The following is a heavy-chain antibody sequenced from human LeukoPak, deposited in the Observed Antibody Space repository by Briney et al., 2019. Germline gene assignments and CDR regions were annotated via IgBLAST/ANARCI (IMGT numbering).Heavy chain of an antibody. CDR2: IYSDDRI. J-gene: IGHJ4*02. V-gene: IGHV3-53*01. CDR3: ASHYYDSRGYYYFDF. Sequence: GGSLRLSCAASGLTVSSSYMSWVRQAPEKGLEWVSVIYSDDRIFYADSLKGRFTISRDNSKNTLYLQMNSLRAEDTAVYYCASHYYDSRGYYYFDFWGQGTLVTVSP. D-gene: IGHD3-22*01. CDR1: GLTVSSSY.